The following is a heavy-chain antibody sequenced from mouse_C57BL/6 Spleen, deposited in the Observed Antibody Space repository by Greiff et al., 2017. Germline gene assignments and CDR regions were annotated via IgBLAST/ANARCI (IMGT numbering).Heavy chain of an antibody. CDR1: GYTFTSYG. J-gene: IGHJ1*03. Sequence: QVQLQQSGAELARPGASVKLSCKASGYTFTSYGISWVTQRTGQGLEWIGEIYPRSGNTYYNEKFKGKATLTADKSSSTAYMELRSLTSEDSAVYFCARGGTTVVATSYWYFDVWGTGTTVTVSS. CDR2: IYPRSGNT. V-gene: IGHV1-81*01. CDR3: ARGGTTVVATSYWYFDV. D-gene: IGHD1-1*01.